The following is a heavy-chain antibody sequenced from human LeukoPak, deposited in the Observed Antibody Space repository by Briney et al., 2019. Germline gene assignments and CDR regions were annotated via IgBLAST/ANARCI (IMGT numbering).Heavy chain of an antibody. CDR3: ARGPLLWFGELLWYFDY. V-gene: IGHV4-59*01. CDR2: IYYNGNT. J-gene: IGHJ4*02. D-gene: IGHD3-10*01. Sequence: PSETLSLTCSVSDGSINSYYWNWIRRPPGKGLEWIGYIYYNGNTNYSPSLKSRVTISVDTSKNQFSLKLSSVTAADTAVYYCARGPLLWFGELLWYFDYWGQGTLVTVSS. CDR1: DGSINSYY.